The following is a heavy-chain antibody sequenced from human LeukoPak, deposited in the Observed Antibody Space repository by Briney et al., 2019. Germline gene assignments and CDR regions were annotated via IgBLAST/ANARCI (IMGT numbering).Heavy chain of an antibody. CDR2: INSDGSSA. V-gene: IGHV3-74*01. J-gene: IGHJ3*02. CDR3: ARAAKDYDSSGYVAFDI. CDR1: GFTFSNYW. D-gene: IGHD3-22*01. Sequence: GGSLRLSCAASGFTFSNYWMHWVRQAPGKGLVWVSRINSDGSSASYADSVKGRFTISRDNAKNTLYLQLNSLRAEDTAVYYCARAAKDYDSSGYVAFDIWGQGTMVTVSS.